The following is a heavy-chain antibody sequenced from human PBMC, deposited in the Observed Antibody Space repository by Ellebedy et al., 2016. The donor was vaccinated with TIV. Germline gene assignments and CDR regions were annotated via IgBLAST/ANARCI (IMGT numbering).Heavy chain of an antibody. Sequence: GESLKISCKGSGYSFTSYWIGWVRQMPGKGLEWMGIIYPGDSDTRYSPSFQGPVTISADKSISTAYLQWNSLKASDTAMYYCARHRDGGYGDYVADYWGQGTLVTVSS. D-gene: IGHD4-17*01. CDR3: ARHRDGGYGDYVADY. J-gene: IGHJ4*02. CDR2: IYPGDSDT. CDR1: GYSFTSYW. V-gene: IGHV5-51*01.